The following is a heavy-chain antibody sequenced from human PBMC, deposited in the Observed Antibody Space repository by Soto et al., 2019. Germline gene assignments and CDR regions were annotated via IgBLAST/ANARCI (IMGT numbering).Heavy chain of an antibody. D-gene: IGHD3-22*01. J-gene: IGHJ3*02. CDR2: IIPIFGTA. Sequence: QVQLVQSGAEVKKPGSSVKVSCKASGGTFSSYAISWVRQAPGQGLEWMGGIIPIFGTANYAQKFQGRVTITADESTSTAYMELSSLRSEDTAVYYCARGSKYYYDSSGYSSAFDIWGQGIMVTVSS. CDR1: GGTFSSYA. CDR3: ARGSKYYYDSSGYSSAFDI. V-gene: IGHV1-69*01.